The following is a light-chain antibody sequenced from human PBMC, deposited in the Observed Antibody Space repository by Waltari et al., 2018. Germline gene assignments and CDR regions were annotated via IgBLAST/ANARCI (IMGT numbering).Light chain of an antibody. Sequence: DIVLTQSPATLSLSPGERATRPCRASQSVTNYLAWYQQKPGQAPRLLIYDISTRATAIPARFNGSGSGTDFTLTISSLEPEDFAVYYCLQRDRWLTFGGGTKVEIK. J-gene: IGKJ4*01. CDR3: LQRDRWLT. CDR2: DIS. V-gene: IGKV3-11*01. CDR1: QSVTNY.